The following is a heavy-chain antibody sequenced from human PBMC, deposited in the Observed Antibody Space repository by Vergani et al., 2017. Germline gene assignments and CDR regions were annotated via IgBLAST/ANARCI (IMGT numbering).Heavy chain of an antibody. D-gene: IGHD4-17*01. J-gene: IGHJ3*02. CDR2: LRYDGSNE. V-gene: IGHV3-30*02. Sequence: QVQLVESGGGVVQPGGSLRLSCAASGFSFSTYGMHWVRQAPGRGLEWVAFLRYDGSNEYYGDAVKGRFIISRDNSKNSLYLQMNSLRAEDTAVYHCARPSAPGDYDALDIWGQGTMVTVSS. CDR3: ARPSAPGDYDALDI. CDR1: GFSFSTYG.